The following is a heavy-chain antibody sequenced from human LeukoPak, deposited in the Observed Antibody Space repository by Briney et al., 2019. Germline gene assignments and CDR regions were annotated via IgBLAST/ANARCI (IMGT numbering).Heavy chain of an antibody. CDR2: IIPIFGTA. CDR3: AEEQPGQAMIGR. CDR1: GGTFSSYA. Sequence: ASVKVSCKASGGTFSSYAISWVRQAPGQGLEWMGGIIPIFGTANYAQKFQGRVTITADESTSTAYMELSSLRSEDTAVYYCAEEQPGQAMIGRWGQGTLVTVSS. V-gene: IGHV1-69*01. J-gene: IGHJ4*02. D-gene: IGHD3-10*02.